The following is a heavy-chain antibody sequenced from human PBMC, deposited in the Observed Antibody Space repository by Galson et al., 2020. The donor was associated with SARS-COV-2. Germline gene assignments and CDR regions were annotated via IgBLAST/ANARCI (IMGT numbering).Heavy chain of an antibody. CDR3: AVPYSGGNEA. CDR1: GYSITTNSY. V-gene: IGHV4-38-2*01. Sequence: SETLSLTCAVSGYSITTNSYCGWIRQTTGKGLEWIASLFQGGTTYNNPSLESRVTMSLDRSKNQFSLNLTSVTAADTAVYYCAVPYSGGNEAWGPGTLVTVSS. J-gene: IGHJ4*02. CDR2: LFQGGTT. D-gene: IGHD5-12*01.